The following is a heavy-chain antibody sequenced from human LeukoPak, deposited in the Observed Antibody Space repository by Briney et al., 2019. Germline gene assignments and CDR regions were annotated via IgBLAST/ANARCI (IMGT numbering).Heavy chain of an antibody. CDR3: ARDLSSNWSNLGY. V-gene: IGHV3-20*04. Sequence: GGSLRLSCEDSGSTFADYGLSWVRPAPGKGPQWVGGINWSGDNTFYADSVKGRFTISRDNTKKTLYLQMDNLRGDDTATYYCARDLSSNWSNLGYWGQGTLVTVSS. J-gene: IGHJ4*02. CDR2: INWSGDNT. D-gene: IGHD6-13*01. CDR1: GSTFADYG.